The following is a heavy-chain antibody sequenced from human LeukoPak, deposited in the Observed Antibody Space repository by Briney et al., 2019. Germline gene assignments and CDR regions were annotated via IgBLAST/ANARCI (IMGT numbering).Heavy chain of an antibody. V-gene: IGHV3-48*02. J-gene: IGHJ4*02. CDR1: GFTFNLYS. CDR2: ISSSSSTI. D-gene: IGHD3-10*01. CDR3: ARDLSATYYFDF. Sequence: GGSLRLSCATSGFTFNLYSMNWVRQAPGKGLEWVSYISSSSSTIYYADSVKGRFTISRDNAKNSLYLQMNSLRDEDTAVYYCARDLSATYYFDFWGQGTPVTVSS.